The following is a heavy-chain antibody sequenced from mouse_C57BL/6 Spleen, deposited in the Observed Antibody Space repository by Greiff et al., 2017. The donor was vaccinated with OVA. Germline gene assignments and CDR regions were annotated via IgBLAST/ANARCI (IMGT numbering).Heavy chain of an antibody. V-gene: IGHV3-6*01. D-gene: IGHD1-1*01. CDR1: GYSITSGYY. CDR3: ARDSPYYYGSSFDY. J-gene: IGHJ2*01. Sequence: ESGPGLVKPSQSLSLTCSITGYSITSGYYWNWIRQFPGNKLEWMGYISYDGSNNYNPSLKNRISITRDTSKNQFFLMLNSVTTEDTATYYCARDSPYYYGSSFDYWGQGTTLTVSS. CDR2: ISYDGSN.